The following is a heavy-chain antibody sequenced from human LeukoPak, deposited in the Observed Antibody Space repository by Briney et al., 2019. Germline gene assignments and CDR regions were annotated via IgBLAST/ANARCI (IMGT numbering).Heavy chain of an antibody. CDR2: IYYSGST. CDR1: GGSISSGGYY. CDR3: VRCRGSWASPLN. J-gene: IGHJ4*02. V-gene: IGHV4-31*03. D-gene: IGHD3-10*01. Sequence: SQTLSLTCTVSGGSISSGGYYWNWIRQYPGKGLEWIGYIYYSGSTYYNPSLQSRVTISVDTSDNQFSLKLSSVTAADTAVYYCVRCRGSWASPLNWGQGTLVNVSS.